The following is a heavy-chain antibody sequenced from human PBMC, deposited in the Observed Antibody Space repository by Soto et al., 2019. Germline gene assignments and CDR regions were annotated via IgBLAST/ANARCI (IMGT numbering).Heavy chain of an antibody. CDR2: INADNGNT. J-gene: IGHJ4*02. D-gene: IGHD6-13*01. Sequence: GASVEVSWKDPGYTFTSCAMHSLHQFPGQRLEWMGWINADNGNTENSKTFQGRVTITRDTSASTAYMELSSLRSEDTAVYYCARAGIAAATTGLHSWGQGTLVTVSS. CDR3: ARAGIAAATTGLHS. V-gene: IGHV1-3*01. CDR1: GYTFTSCA.